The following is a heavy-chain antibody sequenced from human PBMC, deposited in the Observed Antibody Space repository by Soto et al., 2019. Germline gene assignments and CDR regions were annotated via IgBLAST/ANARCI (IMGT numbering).Heavy chain of an antibody. CDR3: ARDTVVGATGRYYYYGMDV. CDR1: GFTFSSYW. Sequence: TGGSLRLSCAASGFTFSSYWMNWVRQAPGKGLEWVANIKQDGSEKYYVDSVKGRFTISRDNAKNSLYLQMNSLRAEDTAVYYCARDTVVGATGRYYYYGMDVWGQGTTVTVSS. CDR2: IKQDGSEK. D-gene: IGHD1-26*01. J-gene: IGHJ6*02. V-gene: IGHV3-7*03.